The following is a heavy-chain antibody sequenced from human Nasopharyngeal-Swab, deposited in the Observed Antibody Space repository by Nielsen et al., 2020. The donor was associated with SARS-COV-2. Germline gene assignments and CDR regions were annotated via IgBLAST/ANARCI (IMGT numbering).Heavy chain of an antibody. D-gene: IGHD2-21*01. V-gene: IGHV5-10-1*01. CDR3: ARVYCGGDCYLSDY. J-gene: IGHJ4*02. Sequence: VRQMPGKGLEWIGRIDPSDSYTNYSPSFQGPVTISADKSISTAYLQWSSLKASDTAMYYCARVYCGGDCYLSDYWGQGTLVTVSS. CDR2: IDPSDSYT.